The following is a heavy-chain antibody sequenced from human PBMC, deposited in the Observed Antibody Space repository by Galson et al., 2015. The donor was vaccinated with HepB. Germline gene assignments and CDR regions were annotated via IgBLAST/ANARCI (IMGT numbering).Heavy chain of an antibody. CDR3: ARLSRVAQPNLHLDY. J-gene: IGHJ4*02. Sequence: QSGAEVKKPGESLRISCSGSGYIFTSYWITWVRQVPGKGLEWMGRINPSDSYTNYSPSFQGDVTISTDNSISTAYLQWSSLKASDTAIDYCARLSRVAQPNLHLDYWGQGTLVTVSS. CDR1: GYIFTSYW. D-gene: IGHD2-15*01. V-gene: IGHV5-10-1*01. CDR2: INPSDSYT.